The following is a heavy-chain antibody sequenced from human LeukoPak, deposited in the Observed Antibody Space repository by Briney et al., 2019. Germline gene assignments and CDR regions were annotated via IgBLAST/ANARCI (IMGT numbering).Heavy chain of an antibody. J-gene: IGHJ4*02. CDR3: ARVPGIAVAGVAFDY. Sequence: ASVKVSRKASGYTFTSYYMHWVRQAPGQGLEWMGIINPSGGSTSYAQKFQGRVTMTRDTSTSTVYMELSSLRSEDTAVYYCARVPGIAVAGVAFDYWGQGTLVTVSS. CDR2: INPSGGST. D-gene: IGHD6-19*01. V-gene: IGHV1-46*01. CDR1: GYTFTSYY.